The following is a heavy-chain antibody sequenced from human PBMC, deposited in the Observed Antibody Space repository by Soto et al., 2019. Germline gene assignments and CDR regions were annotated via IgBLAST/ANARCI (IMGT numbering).Heavy chain of an antibody. CDR1: GGSISSSSYY. CDR2: IYYSGST. J-gene: IGHJ3*02. V-gene: IGHV4-39*07. D-gene: IGHD6-13*01. Sequence: SETLSLTCTVSGGSISSSSYYWGWIRQPPGKGLEWVGNIYYSGSTSYNPSLKSRVTISVDTSKNQFSLKLSSVTAADTAVYYCARRYSSAFDIWGQGTMVTVS. CDR3: ARRYSSAFDI.